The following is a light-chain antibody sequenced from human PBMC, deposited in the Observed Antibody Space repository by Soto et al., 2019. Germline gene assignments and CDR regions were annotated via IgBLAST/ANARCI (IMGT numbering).Light chain of an antibody. V-gene: IGLV2-14*01. CDR2: DVR. CDR3: SSFTSSTTYV. CDR1: SSDVGGYNY. J-gene: IGLJ1*01. Sequence: QSALTQPASVSGSPGQSITISCTGSSSDVGGYNYVSWYQQHPGRVPKLMIYDVRNRPSGVSSRFSGSKSGNTASLTISGLQAEDEADYYCSSFTSSTTYVFGTGTQLTVL.